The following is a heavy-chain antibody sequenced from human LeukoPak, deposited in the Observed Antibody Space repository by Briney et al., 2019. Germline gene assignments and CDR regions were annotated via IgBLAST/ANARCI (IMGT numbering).Heavy chain of an antibody. D-gene: IGHD6-6*01. CDR1: GGSFSGYY. J-gene: IGHJ4*02. V-gene: IGHV4-34*01. CDR3: ARGVAARAFDY. CDR2: INHSGST. Sequence: SETLSLTCAVYGGSFSGYYWSWIRQPPGKGLEWIGEINHSGSTNYNPSLKSRVTISVDTSKNQFPLKLSSVTAADTAVYYCARGVAARAFDYWGQGTLVTVSS.